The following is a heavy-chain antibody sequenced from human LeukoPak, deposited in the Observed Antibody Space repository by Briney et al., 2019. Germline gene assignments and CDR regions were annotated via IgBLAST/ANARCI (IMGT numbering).Heavy chain of an antibody. D-gene: IGHD7-27*01. CDR3: ARDGRTGDGDY. CDR2: ISDGGGTT. J-gene: IGHJ4*02. CDR1: GFTFSSHA. V-gene: IGHV3-23*01. Sequence: GGSLRLSCAASGFTFSSHAMSWVRQAPGKGLEWVSAISDGGGTTFYADSVKGRFAISRDNSKNTLFLQMNSLRAEDTALYYCARDGRTGDGDYWGQGTLVTVSS.